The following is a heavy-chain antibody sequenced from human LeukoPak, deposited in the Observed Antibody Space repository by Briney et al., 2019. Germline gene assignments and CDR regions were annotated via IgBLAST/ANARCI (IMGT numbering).Heavy chain of an antibody. CDR3: ASLPGAYCSGGCRSPPP. CDR1: GFTFISYS. CDR2: ISSSNSTI. D-gene: IGHD2-15*01. V-gene: IGHV3-48*02. J-gene: IGHJ5*02. Sequence: PGGSLRLSCAASGFTFISYSMNWVRQAPGKGLEWVSFISSSNSTIYYADSVKGRFTISRDNAKNSLSLQMNSLRDDDTAVYYCASLPGAYCSGGCRSPPPWGQGALVTVSS.